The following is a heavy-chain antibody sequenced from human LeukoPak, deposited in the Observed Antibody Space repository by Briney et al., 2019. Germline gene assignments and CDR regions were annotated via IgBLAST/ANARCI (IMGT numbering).Heavy chain of an antibody. CDR3: AKGMVIDY. CDR2: ISYDGSNK. V-gene: IGHV3-30*18. CDR1: GFTFSSYG. Sequence: PGRSLRLSCAASGFTFSSYGMHWVRQAPGKGLEWVAVISYDGSNKYYADSVKGRFTISRDNSKNTLYLQMNSLRAEDTAVYYCAKGMVIDYWGQGTPVTVSS. J-gene: IGHJ4*02. D-gene: IGHD5-18*01.